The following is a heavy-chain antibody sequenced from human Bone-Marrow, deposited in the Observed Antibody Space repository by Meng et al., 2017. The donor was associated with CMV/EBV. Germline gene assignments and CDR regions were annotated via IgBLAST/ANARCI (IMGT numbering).Heavy chain of an antibody. J-gene: IGHJ6*02. CDR1: GYTFTGYY. Sequence: ASVKVSCKASGYTFTGYYMHWVRQAPGQGLEWMGGFDPEDGETIYAQKFQGRVTMTEDTSTDTAYMQLSSLRSEDTAVYYCATRGLEDIVVVPAAIHYYGMDVWGQGTTVTFSS. D-gene: IGHD2-2*02. V-gene: IGHV1-24*01. CDR3: ATRGLEDIVVVPAAIHYYGMDV. CDR2: FDPEDGET.